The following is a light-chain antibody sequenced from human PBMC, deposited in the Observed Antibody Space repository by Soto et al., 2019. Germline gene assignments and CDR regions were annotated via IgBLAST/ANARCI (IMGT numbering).Light chain of an antibody. CDR1: QSVSRSY. V-gene: IGKV3-20*01. CDR3: QKYATSPPT. J-gene: IGKJ4*01. CDR2: GAS. Sequence: EIVLTQSPGTLSLSPGERATLSCRASQSVSRSYLAWYQQKPGQPPRLLIYGASNRATGIPDRFSGSGSGTAFTLTIGRLEPEEFAVYYCQKYATSPPTFGGGTKVEIK.